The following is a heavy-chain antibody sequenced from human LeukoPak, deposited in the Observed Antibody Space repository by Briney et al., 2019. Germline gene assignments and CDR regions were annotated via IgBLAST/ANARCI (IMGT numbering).Heavy chain of an antibody. J-gene: IGHJ4*02. CDR3: ARVGIDYSGNIIKYYFDY. D-gene: IGHD4-23*01. CDR1: GGSFSDYY. V-gene: IGHV4-34*11. CDR2: SGST. Sequence: PSETLSLTCAVYGGSFSDYYWSWIRQPPGRGLEWIAYSGSTNYNPSLKSRVIISVDTSKNQFSLKLSPVTAADTAVYYCARVGIDYSGNIIKYYFDYWGQGTLVTVSS.